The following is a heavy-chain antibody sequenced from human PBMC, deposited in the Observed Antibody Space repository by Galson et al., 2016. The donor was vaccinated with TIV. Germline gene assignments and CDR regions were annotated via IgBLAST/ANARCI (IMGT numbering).Heavy chain of an antibody. D-gene: IGHD3-3*01. CDR3: VRHYDFRLAYFDL. CDR2: MDHSWST. Sequence: SETLSLTCTVSGGSINSGSYFWTWIRQPAGKGLEWIGNMDHSWSTYYHPSLTSRVTISLDTSKNQFSLKLISVTAADTAVYDCVRHYDFRLAYFDLWGRGTLVTVSS. J-gene: IGHJ2*01. V-gene: IGHV4-61*10. CDR1: GGSINSGSYF.